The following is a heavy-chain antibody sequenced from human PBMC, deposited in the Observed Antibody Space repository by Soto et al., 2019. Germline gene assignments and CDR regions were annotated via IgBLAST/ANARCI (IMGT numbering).Heavy chain of an antibody. CDR1: GYSFTIYW. V-gene: IGHV5-51*01. J-gene: IGHJ4*02. CDR2: IYPGDSDT. CDR3: ARTPAPYYFDY. Sequence: LWESRTISCKGSGYSFTIYWIGWVRQMPGKGLEWMGIIYPGDSDTRYSPSFQGQVTISADKSISTAYLQWSSLKASDTAMYYCARTPAPYYFDYWGQGTLVTVS.